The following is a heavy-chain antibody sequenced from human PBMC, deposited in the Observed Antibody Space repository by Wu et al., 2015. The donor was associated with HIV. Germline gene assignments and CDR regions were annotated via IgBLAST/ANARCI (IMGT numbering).Heavy chain of an antibody. CDR1: GGSISSYY. Sequence: QVQLQESGPGLVKPSETLSLTCTVSGGSISSYYWSWIRQPPGKGLEWIGYIYYSGSTNYNPSLKSRVTISVDTSKNQFSLKLSSVTAADTAVYYCARWAPGSSGYYTFDYWGQGTLVTVSS. D-gene: IGHD3-22*01. CDR3: ARWAPGSSGYYTFDY. CDR2: IYYSGST. J-gene: IGHJ4*02. V-gene: IGHV4-59*08.